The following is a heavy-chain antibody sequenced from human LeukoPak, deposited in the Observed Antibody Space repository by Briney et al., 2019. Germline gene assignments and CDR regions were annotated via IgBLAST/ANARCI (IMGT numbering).Heavy chain of an antibody. Sequence: GGSLRLSCAAPGFTVSSNYMSWVRQAPGKGLEWVSVIYSGGSTYYADSVKGRFTISRDTSKNTLYLQMNSLRAEDTAVYYCARDGSGSYSAPLDYWGQGTLVTVSS. CDR3: ARDGSGSYSAPLDY. J-gene: IGHJ4*02. CDR1: GFTVSSNY. D-gene: IGHD1-26*01. V-gene: IGHV3-53*01. CDR2: IYSGGST.